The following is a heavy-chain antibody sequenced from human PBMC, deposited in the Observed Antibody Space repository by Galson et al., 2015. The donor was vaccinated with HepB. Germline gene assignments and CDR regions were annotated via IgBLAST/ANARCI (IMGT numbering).Heavy chain of an antibody. D-gene: IGHD1-14*01. V-gene: IGHV3-30-3*01. CDR3: ARGRLTTSPRGYNGMDV. J-gene: IGHJ6*02. CDR1: GSTFSTSA. Sequence: SLRLSCAASGSTFSTSAMHWVRQAPGKGLDWVALILYDGSKKYYADSVMGRFTVSRDNSKNTQYLQMNSLRTEDTAVYYCARGRLTTSPRGYNGMDVWGQGTTVTVSS. CDR2: ILYDGSKK.